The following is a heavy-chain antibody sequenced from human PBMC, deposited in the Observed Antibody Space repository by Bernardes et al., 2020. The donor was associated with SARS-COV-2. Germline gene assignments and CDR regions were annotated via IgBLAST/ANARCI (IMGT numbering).Heavy chain of an antibody. CDR2: ISGGSRTI. J-gene: IGHJ6*02. V-gene: IGHV3-48*01. CDR3: ARDGRRGYDMDV. Sequence: GSLRLSCAASGFAFSSHSMNWVRQAPGKGLEWVSYISGGSRTIYHADSVKGRFIISRDNANNLLYLQMNSLRVEDTAVYYCARDGRRGYDMDVWGQGTAVTVSS. CDR1: GFAFSSHS.